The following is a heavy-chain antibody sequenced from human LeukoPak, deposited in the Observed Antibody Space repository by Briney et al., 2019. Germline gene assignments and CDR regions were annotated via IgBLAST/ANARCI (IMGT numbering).Heavy chain of an antibody. V-gene: IGHV3-23*01. CDR2: ISGSGGST. CDR1: GFTFSSYG. J-gene: IGHJ4*02. CDR3: AKDSTVTMIVVVTPFDY. D-gene: IGHD3-22*01. Sequence: PGGSLRLSCAASGFTFSSYGMSWVRQAPGKGLEWVSAISGSGGSTYYADSVKGRFTISRDNSKNTLYLQMNSLRAEDTAVYYCAKDSTVTMIVVVTPFDYWGQGTLVTVSS.